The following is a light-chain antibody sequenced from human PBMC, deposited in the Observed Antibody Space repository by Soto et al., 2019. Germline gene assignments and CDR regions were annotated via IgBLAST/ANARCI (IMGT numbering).Light chain of an antibody. CDR1: QSLLHSDGYIY. J-gene: IGKJ1*01. CDR3: MQALQTPWT. V-gene: IGKV2-28*01. CDR2: LGS. Sequence: DIVMTQSPLSLPVTPGEPASISCGSSQSLLHSDGYIYLDWYLQRPGQSPQLLICLGSNRASGVPDRFSGSGSGTHFTLTISRVEAEDFGVYYCMQALQTPWTFGQGTRVEVK.